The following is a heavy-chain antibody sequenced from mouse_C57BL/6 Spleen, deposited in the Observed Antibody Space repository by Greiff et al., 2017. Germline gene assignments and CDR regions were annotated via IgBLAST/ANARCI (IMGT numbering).Heavy chain of an antibody. V-gene: IGHV5-12*01. J-gene: IGHJ4*01. CDR1: GFTFSDYY. CDR3: ARSYSNYEDAMDY. CDR2: ISNGGGST. Sequence: EVQLVESGGGLVQPGGSLKLSCAASGFTFSDYYMYWVRQTPEKRLEWVANISNGGGSTYYPDTVKGRFTISRDNAKNTLYLQMSRLKSEDTAMYYCARSYSNYEDAMDYWGQGTSVTVSS. D-gene: IGHD2-5*01.